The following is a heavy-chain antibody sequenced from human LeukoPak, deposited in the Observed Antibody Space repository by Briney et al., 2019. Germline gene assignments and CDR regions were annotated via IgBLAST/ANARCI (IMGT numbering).Heavy chain of an antibody. V-gene: IGHV3-23*01. D-gene: IGHD5-24*01. Sequence: GGSLRLSCAVSGFTFSSYAMSWVRQAPGKGLEWVSEISAGGGSTYYADSVKGRFTISRDSSENTLYLQMNSLRAEDTAVYYCAKGRRDGYNYDYWGQGTPVTVSS. J-gene: IGHJ4*02. CDR2: ISAGGGST. CDR1: GFTFSSYA. CDR3: AKGRRDGYNYDY.